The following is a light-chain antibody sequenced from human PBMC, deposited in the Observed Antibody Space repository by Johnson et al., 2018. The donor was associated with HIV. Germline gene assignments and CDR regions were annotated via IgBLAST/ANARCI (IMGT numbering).Light chain of an antibody. CDR2: DNN. Sequence: QSVLTQPPSVSAAPGQTVTISCSGSSSNIGNNYVSWYQQLPGTAPKLLIYDNNKRPSGIPDRFSGSQSGTSATLGITGLQTGDESDYYCGTWDSSLSAVFGTGTKVTVL. CDR1: SSNIGNNY. CDR3: GTWDSSLSAV. V-gene: IGLV1-51*01. J-gene: IGLJ1*01.